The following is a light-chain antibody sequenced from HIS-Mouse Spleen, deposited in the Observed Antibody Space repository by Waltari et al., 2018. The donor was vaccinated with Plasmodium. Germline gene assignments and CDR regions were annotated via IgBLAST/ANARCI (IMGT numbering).Light chain of an antibody. CDR3: QQRSNWPPT. Sequence: EIVLTQFPATLSLSPGERATLSCRASESVNSYLAWYQQKPGQAPRLLIYDASNRATGIPARFSGSGSGTDFTLTISSLEPEDFAVYYCQQRSNWPPTFGQGTKVEIK. J-gene: IGKJ1*01. V-gene: IGKV3-11*01. CDR2: DAS. CDR1: ESVNSY.